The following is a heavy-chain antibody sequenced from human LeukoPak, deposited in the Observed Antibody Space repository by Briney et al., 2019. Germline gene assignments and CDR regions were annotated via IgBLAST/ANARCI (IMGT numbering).Heavy chain of an antibody. CDR2: INPNSGGT. J-gene: IGHJ5*02. Sequence: ASVKVSCKASGYTFTGYYMQWVRQAPGQGLEWMGLINPNSGGTDYAQNFQGRVTMTRDTSISTVYMELSSLKSNDTAVYYCARQGSLGTWFDPWGQGTLVTVSS. D-gene: IGHD7-27*01. CDR1: GYTFTGYY. CDR3: ARQGSLGTWFDP. V-gene: IGHV1-2*06.